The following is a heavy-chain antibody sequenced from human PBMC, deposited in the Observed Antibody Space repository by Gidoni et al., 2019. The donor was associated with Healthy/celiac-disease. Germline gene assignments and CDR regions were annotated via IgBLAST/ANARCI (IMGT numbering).Heavy chain of an antibody. CDR2: IDWDDDK. CDR3: ARIRWYDYSNYVDAFDI. Sequence: QVTLRESGPALVKPTQTLTLTCTFSGFSLSTSGMCVSWIRQPPGKALEWLALIDWDDDKYYSTSLKTRLTISKDTSKNQVVLTMTNMDPVDTATYYCARIRWYDYSNYVDAFDIWGQGTMVTVSS. CDR1: GFSLSTSGMC. J-gene: IGHJ3*02. V-gene: IGHV2-70*01. D-gene: IGHD4-4*01.